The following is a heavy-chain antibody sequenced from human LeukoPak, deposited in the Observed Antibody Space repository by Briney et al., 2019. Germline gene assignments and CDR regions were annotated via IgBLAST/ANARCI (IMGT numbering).Heavy chain of an antibody. CDR1: GLALRNYH. CDR2: IHETGDS. Sequence: GGSLRLSCVGSGLALRNYHVTWVRQAPGKGLECVADIHETGDSHYADSVKGRFTISRENAKNSVYLQMNSLRADDTAVYYCAATGRWGQGTLVAVSS. J-gene: IGHJ4*02. CDR3: AATGR. V-gene: IGHV3-69-1*02.